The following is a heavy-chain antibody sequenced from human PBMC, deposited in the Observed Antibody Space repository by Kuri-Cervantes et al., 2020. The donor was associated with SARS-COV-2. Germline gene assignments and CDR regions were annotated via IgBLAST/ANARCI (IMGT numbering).Heavy chain of an antibody. CDR3: ARGVPGF. CDR1: GSSISSYY. CDR2: IKHSGST. J-gene: IGHJ4*02. V-gene: IGHV4-34*01. Sequence: SETLSLTCTVSGSSISSYYWSWVRQPPGTGLEWIGDIKHSGSTNCNPSLKSRVTISVDTSKNQFSLKLTSVTAADTAVYYCARGVPGFWGPGTLVTVSS.